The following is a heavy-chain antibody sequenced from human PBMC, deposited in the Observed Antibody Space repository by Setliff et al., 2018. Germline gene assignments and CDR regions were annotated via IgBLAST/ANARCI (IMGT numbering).Heavy chain of an antibody. D-gene: IGHD2-2*01. CDR3: TRGGERYHTAN. J-gene: IGHJ4*02. CDR1: GVSVNSLTW. Sequence: PSETLSLTCAVSGVSVNSLTWWSWVRQTPGKGLEWIGFIYHDGNPKFNPSVNYNPSLKSRVTMSIDKSKNQFSLNLRSGTAADTAVYYCTRGGERYHTANWGQGLPVTVSS. CDR2: IYHDGNP. V-gene: IGHV4-28*03.